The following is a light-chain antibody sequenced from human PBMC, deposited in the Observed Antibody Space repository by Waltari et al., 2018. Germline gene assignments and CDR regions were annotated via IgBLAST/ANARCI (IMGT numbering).Light chain of an antibody. CDR1: QTFSSSY. V-gene: IGKV3-20*01. CDR2: GAS. Sequence: TLSCRASQTFSSSYLAWYQQKPGQAPRLLIYGASTRAAGCPVRFSGSGSGTDFTLTISRLEPEDFAVYYCQHYGTSPPLTFGGGTKVEIK. J-gene: IGKJ4*01. CDR3: QHYGTSPPLT.